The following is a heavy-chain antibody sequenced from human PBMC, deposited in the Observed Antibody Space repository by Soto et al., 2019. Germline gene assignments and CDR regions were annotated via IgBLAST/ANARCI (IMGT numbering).Heavy chain of an antibody. Sequence: ASVKVSCKASGYTFTGYYMHWVRQAPGKGLEWMGGFDPEDGETIYAQKFQGRVTMTEDTSTDTAYMELSSLRSEDTAVYYCATVKLRYFDWLLSHNWFDPWGQGTLVTVSS. D-gene: IGHD3-9*01. CDR3: ATVKLRYFDWLLSHNWFDP. V-gene: IGHV1-24*01. J-gene: IGHJ5*02. CDR2: FDPEDGET. CDR1: GYTFTGYY.